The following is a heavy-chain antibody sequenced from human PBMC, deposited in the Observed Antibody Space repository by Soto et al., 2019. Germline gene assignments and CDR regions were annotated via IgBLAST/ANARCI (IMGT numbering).Heavy chain of an antibody. CDR1: GFTFCRYC. V-gene: IGHV3-23*01. CDR2: LSGSGSGS. Sequence: PGGSPRLSCAAPGFTFCRYCLNWVRQAPGKGVEWVSTLSGSGSGSYYPDSLRGRFTISGDNSKNTLYLQMNNLRAEDTAVYYCASRLPVDVYYGVFDYWGQGNLVTVSS. J-gene: IGHJ4*02. D-gene: IGHD1-26*01. CDR3: ASRLPVDVYYGVFDY.